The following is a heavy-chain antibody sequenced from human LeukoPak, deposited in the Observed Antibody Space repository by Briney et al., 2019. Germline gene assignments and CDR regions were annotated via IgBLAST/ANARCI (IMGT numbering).Heavy chain of an antibody. CDR3: ARHRRRYFDWLLYGGDWFDP. V-gene: IGHV4-34*01. Sequence: PSETLSLTCAVYGGSFSGYYWSWIRQPPGKGLEWIGEINHSGSTNYNLSLKSRVTISVDTSKNQFSLKLSSVTAADTAVYYCARHRRRYFDWLLYGGDWFDPWGQGTLVTVSS. CDR1: GGSFSGYY. CDR2: INHSGST. D-gene: IGHD3-9*01. J-gene: IGHJ5*02.